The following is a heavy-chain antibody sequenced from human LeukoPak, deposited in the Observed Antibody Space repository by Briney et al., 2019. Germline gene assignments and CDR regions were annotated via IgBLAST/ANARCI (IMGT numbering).Heavy chain of an antibody. J-gene: IGHJ4*02. CDR1: GFTVSSYS. Sequence: GGSLRLSCAASGFTVSSYSMNWARQAPGKGLEWVSSIDSSGSKIYYADSVKGRFTISRDNAKNSLYLQMNSLRDEDTAVYYCARVRSSSCFSVDYWGQGTLVTVSS. CDR2: IDSSGSKI. CDR3: ARVRSSSCFSVDY. D-gene: IGHD2-2*01. V-gene: IGHV3-21*01.